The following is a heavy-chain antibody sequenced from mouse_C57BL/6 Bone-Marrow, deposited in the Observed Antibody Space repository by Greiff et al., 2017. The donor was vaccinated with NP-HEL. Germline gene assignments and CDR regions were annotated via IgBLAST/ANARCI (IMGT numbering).Heavy chain of an antibody. V-gene: IGHV14-4*01. CDR2: IDPENGDT. CDR3: TTPLLWGDY. D-gene: IGHD2-1*01. CDR1: GFNIKDDY. J-gene: IGHJ4*01. Sequence: VHVKQSGAELVRPGASVKLSCTASGFNIKDDYMHWVKQRPEQGLEWIGWIDPENGDTEYASKFQGKATITADTSSNTAYLQLSSLTSEDTAVYYCTTPLLWGDYWGQGTSVTVSS.